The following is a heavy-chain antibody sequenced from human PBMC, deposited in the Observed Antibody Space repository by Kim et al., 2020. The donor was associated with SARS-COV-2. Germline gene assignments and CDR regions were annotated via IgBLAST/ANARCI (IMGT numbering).Heavy chain of an antibody. J-gene: IGHJ4*02. V-gene: IGHV1-69*02. Sequence: KFQGRVTITADKSTSTAYMELSSLRSEDTAVYYCARYYYGSGSYWDRPGYWGQGTLVTVSS. D-gene: IGHD3-10*01. CDR3: ARYYYGSGSYWDRPGY.